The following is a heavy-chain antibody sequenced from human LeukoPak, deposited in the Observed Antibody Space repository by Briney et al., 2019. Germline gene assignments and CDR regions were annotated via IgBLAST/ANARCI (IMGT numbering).Heavy chain of an antibody. J-gene: IGHJ4*02. D-gene: IGHD4-17*01. CDR1: GFTFTDHW. V-gene: IGHV3-74*01. CDR2: IKTDGSIR. Sequence: PGGSLRLSCAASGFTFTDHWMHWVRQAPGKGLVWVSRIKTDGSIRGYADSVEGRFTVSGDNARNTVYLEMSSLRVDDTAVYFCVRDRTTVTLFDSWGQGTLVTVAS. CDR3: VRDRTTVTLFDS.